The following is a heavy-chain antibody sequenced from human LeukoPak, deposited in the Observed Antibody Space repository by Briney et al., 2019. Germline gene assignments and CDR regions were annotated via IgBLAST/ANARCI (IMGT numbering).Heavy chain of an antibody. D-gene: IGHD2-2*01. V-gene: IGHV4-38-2*01. CDR1: GYSISSGYY. J-gene: IGHJ5*02. Sequence: SETLSLTCAVSGYSISSGYYWGWIRQPPGKGLEWIGSIYHSGSTYYNPSLKSRVTISVDTSKNQFSLKLSSVTAADTAVYYCARQSRLNWFDPWGQGTLVTVSS. CDR2: IYHSGST. CDR3: ARQSRLNWFDP.